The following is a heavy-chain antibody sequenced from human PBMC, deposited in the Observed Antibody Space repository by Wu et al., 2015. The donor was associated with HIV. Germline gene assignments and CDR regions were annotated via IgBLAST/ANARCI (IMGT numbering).Heavy chain of an antibody. J-gene: IGHJ6*03. V-gene: IGHV1-69*11. Sequence: QVQLVQSGAEVKKPGSSVKVSCKASGGSFSRSGISWVRQAPGKGFEWMGRIIPNHGGANYAEKFEGRVTITADEATNTAYMDLRRLRSEDTAVYYCARGRAGFCSDGSCYSRYMDVWGKGTTVTVSS. D-gene: IGHD2-15*01. CDR3: ARGRAGFCSDGSCYSRYMDV. CDR2: IIPNHGGA. CDR1: GGSFSRSG.